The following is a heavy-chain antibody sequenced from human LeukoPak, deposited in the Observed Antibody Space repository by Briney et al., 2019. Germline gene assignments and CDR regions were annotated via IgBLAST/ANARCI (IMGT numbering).Heavy chain of an antibody. CDR3: AIDAYYYGSGSYVDY. V-gene: IGHV3-33*01. CDR2: IYYDGNNK. CDR1: GFTFSSYG. D-gene: IGHD3-10*01. Sequence: GRSLRLSCAASGFTFSSYGMHWVRQAPGKGLEWVAVIYYDGNNKFYADSVKGRFTISRDNSKNTLYLQMNSLRAEDTAVYYCAIDAYYYGSGSYVDYWGQGTLVTVSS. J-gene: IGHJ4*02.